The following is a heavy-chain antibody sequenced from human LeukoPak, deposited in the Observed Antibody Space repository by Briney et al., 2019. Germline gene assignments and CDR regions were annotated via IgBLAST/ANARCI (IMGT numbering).Heavy chain of an antibody. CDR3: ARQWELDAFDI. CDR1: GGSFSGYY. V-gene: IGHV4-34*01. D-gene: IGHD1-26*01. CDR2: INHSGST. Sequence: PSETLSLTCAVYGGSFSGYYWSWIRQPPGKGLEWIGEINHSGSTNYNPSLKSRVTISVDTSKNQFSLKLSSVTAADTAVYYCARQWELDAFDIWGQGTMVTVSS. J-gene: IGHJ3*02.